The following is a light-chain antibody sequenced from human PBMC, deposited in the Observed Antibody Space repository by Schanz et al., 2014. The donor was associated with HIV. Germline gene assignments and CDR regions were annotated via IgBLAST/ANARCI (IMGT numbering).Light chain of an antibody. CDR1: SSDVGGYNY. CDR2: GVS. Sequence: QSALTQPASVSGSPGQSITISCTGTSSDVGGYNYVSWYQHHPGKAPKLMIYGVSNRPSGISDRFSASKSGNTASLTISGLQAEDEADYYCCSFTSSNTLLFGGGTKLTVL. CDR3: CSFTSSNTLL. V-gene: IGLV2-14*03. J-gene: IGLJ2*01.